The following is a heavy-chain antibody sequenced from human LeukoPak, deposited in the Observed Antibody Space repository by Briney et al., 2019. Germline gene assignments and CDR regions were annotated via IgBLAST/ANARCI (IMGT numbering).Heavy chain of an antibody. V-gene: IGHV4-59*01. CDR3: VRWQYCGGNCFFSAFDI. CDR2: IHHSGNT. Sequence: SETLSLTCTVSDGSISSSYWSWIRQSPGKGLEWIGYIHHSGNTNSSPPLKSRVTISVDTPKYQFSLKLNSVTAADTAIYYCVRWQYCGGNCFFSAFDIWGQGKMVTVSS. D-gene: IGHD2-21*01. J-gene: IGHJ3*02. CDR1: DGSISSSY.